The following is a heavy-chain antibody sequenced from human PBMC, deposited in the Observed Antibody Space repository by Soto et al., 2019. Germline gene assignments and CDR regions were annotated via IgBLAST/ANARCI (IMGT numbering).Heavy chain of an antibody. CDR3: ASRDPGTSVDY. D-gene: IGHD1-7*01. Sequence: LSLTCAVSGGSFTSTNWWTWVRQPPGQGLEWIGEIYRTGSTNYNPSLKSRVTISLDKSENQFSLKVTSLTAADTAVYYCASRDPGTSVDYWGQGTLVTVSS. J-gene: IGHJ4*02. CDR2: IYRTGST. V-gene: IGHV4-4*02. CDR1: GGSFTSTNW.